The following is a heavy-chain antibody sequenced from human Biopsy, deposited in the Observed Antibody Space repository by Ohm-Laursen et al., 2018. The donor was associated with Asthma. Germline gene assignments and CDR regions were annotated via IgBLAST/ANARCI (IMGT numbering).Heavy chain of an antibody. Sequence: SLRLSCSASGFTFSSYAMHWVRQAPGKGLEWVAVISYDGSNKYYADSVKGRFTISRDNSKNTLYLQMNSLRAEDTAVYYCARDAWELQKPYAYYFDYWGQGTLVTISS. V-gene: IGHV3-30-3*01. J-gene: IGHJ4*02. CDR2: ISYDGSNK. D-gene: IGHD1-26*01. CDR3: ARDAWELQKPYAYYFDY. CDR1: GFTFSSYA.